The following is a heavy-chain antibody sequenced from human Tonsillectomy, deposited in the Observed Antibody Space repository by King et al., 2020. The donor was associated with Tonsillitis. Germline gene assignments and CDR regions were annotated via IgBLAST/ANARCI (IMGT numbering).Heavy chain of an antibody. Sequence: TLKESGPTLVKPPQTLTLTCTFSGFSLSTSGVGVGWFRQPPGKTLEWLAVIYRDDDDKRYNLSLKTRLTITKDTSKNQAFLTMTNMDPVDTATYYCAHRFRGYTFDPWGQGIMVIVSS. J-gene: IGHJ5*02. D-gene: IGHD2-2*02. V-gene: IGHV2-5*02. CDR3: AHRFRGYTFDP. CDR1: GFSLSTSGVG. CDR2: IYRDDDDK.